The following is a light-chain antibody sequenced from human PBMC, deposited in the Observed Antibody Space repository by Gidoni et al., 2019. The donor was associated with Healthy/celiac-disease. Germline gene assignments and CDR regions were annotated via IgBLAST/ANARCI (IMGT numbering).Light chain of an antibody. J-gene: IGLJ2*01. CDR2: DDS. CDR1: NIGSKS. CDR3: QVWDSSSDNVV. Sequence: SYVLTQPPSVSVDQGKTARITCGGNNIGSKSVHWYQKKPGQAPVRVIYDDSDRPSGIPERFSGSNSGNTDTLTISRVEAGDEADYYCQVWDSSSDNVVFGGGTKLTVL. V-gene: IGLV3-21*04.